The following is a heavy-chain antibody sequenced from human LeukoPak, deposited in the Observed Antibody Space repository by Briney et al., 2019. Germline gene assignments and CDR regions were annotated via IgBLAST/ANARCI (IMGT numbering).Heavy chain of an antibody. V-gene: IGHV1-24*01. D-gene: IGHD4-17*01. CDR2: FDPEDGET. CDR3: ATVAGTVTTVWFDP. Sequence: GASVKVSCKVSGYTFTELSMHWVRQAPGKGREWMGGFDPEDGETIYAQKFQGRVTITEDTSTDTAYMELSSLRSEDTAVYYCATVAGTVTTVWFDPWGQGTLVTVSS. CDR1: GYTFTELS. J-gene: IGHJ5*02.